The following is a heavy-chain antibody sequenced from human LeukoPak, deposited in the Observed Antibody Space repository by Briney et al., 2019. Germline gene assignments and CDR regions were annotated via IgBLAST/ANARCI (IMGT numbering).Heavy chain of an antibody. V-gene: IGHV1-2*02. CDR2: INPNSGGT. CDR1: GYTFTGYY. CDR3: ARELSSGWYPIAIDY. J-gene: IGHJ4*02. Sequence: ASVKVSCKASGYTFTGYYMHWVRQAPAQGLEWMGWINPNSGGTNYAQQFQGRVTMTRDTSISTAYMELSRLRSDDTAAYYCARELSSGWYPIAIDYWGQGILVTVSS. D-gene: IGHD6-19*01.